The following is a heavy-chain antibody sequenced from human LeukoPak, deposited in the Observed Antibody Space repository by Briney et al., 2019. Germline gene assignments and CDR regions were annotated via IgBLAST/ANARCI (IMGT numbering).Heavy chain of an antibody. Sequence: PGGSLRLSCAASGITLSNYGMSWVRKAPGKGLEWVAGMSGSGGGTNYADSVKGRFTVSRDNSKNTLYLQMKSLRAEDTAVYFCAKRGVVIRVILVGFYKEAYYFDSWGQGALVTVSS. CDR1: GITLSNYG. CDR2: MSGSGGGT. D-gene: IGHD3-22*01. CDR3: AKRGVVIRVILVGFYKEAYYFDS. V-gene: IGHV3-23*01. J-gene: IGHJ4*02.